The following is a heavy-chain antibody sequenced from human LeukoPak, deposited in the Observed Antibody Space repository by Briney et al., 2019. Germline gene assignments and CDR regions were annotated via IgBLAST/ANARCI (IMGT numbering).Heavy chain of an antibody. Sequence: GGSLRLSCAASGFSFGGYTMHWVRQAPGKGLGWVSLISWNGYSTSYGDSVKGRFTISRDNNKNSLYLQMNSLRTEDTALYYCARDSSGSLDYWGQGTLVTVSS. J-gene: IGHJ4*02. CDR3: ARDSSGSLDY. CDR2: ISWNGYST. V-gene: IGHV3-43*01. CDR1: GFSFGGYT. D-gene: IGHD1-26*01.